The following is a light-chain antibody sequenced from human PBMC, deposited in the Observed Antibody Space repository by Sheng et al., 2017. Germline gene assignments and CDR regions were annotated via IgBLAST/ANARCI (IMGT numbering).Light chain of an antibody. CDR3: QQFLSYPIT. J-gene: IGKJ5*01. V-gene: IGKV3-15*01. CDR1: ESVSTN. Sequence: EMELTQSPGTLSLSPGERPTLTCRANESVSTNLAWYQQRPGQAPRLLIYGASIRATGVPARFSGSGSGTEFTLTINSLQPEDFASYSCQQFLSYPITFGQGTRLEIK. CDR2: GAS.